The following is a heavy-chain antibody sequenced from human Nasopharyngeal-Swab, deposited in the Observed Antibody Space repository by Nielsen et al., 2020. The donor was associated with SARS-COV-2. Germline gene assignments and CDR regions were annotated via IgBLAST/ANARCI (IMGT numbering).Heavy chain of an antibody. D-gene: IGHD7-27*01. V-gene: IGHV3-74*01. CDR3: ARDFDKTGD. CDR1: GFSFSNSW. CDR2: VNSDGRRT. Sequence: GESLKISCEVSGFSFSNSWMHWVRQAPGEGLVWVSRVNSDGRRTGYADSVKGRFTISTDNAKNTVHLHMNSLRAEDTAVYYCARDFDKTGDWGQGTLVTVSS. J-gene: IGHJ4*02.